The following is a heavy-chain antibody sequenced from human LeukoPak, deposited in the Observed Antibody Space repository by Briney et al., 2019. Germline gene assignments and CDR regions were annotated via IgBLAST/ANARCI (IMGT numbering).Heavy chain of an antibody. Sequence: ASVEVSCKASGYTFTGYYMHWVRQAPGQGLEWMGWINPNSGGTNYAQKFQGRVTMTRDTSISTAYMELSRLRSDDTAVYYCAGNTAVAGSPQGLPSLDVWGKGTTVTVSS. CDR3: AGNTAVAGSPQGLPSLDV. CDR1: GYTFTGYY. J-gene: IGHJ6*04. V-gene: IGHV1-2*02. CDR2: INPNSGGT. D-gene: IGHD6-19*01.